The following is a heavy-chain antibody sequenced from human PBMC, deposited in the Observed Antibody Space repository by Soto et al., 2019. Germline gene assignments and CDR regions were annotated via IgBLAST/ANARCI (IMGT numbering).Heavy chain of an antibody. Sequence: GASVKVSCKASGYTFTSYAMHWVRQAPGQRLEWMGWINAGNGNTKYSQKFQGRVTITRDTSASTAYMKLSSVTAADTAVYYCARARIAVAGTGHIDYWGQGTLVTVSS. CDR2: INAGNGNT. CDR1: GYTFTSYA. D-gene: IGHD6-19*01. CDR3: ARARIAVAGTGHIDY. V-gene: IGHV1-3*01. J-gene: IGHJ4*02.